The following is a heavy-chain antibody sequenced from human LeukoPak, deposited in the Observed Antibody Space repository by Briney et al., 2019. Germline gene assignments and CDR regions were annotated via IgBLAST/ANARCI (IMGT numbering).Heavy chain of an antibody. V-gene: IGHV4-59*01. D-gene: IGHD1-26*01. CDR1: GGSISSYY. CDR2: IYYSGST. Sequence: SETLSLTGTVSGGSISSYYWSWIRQPPGKGLEWIGYIYYSGSTNYNPSLKSRVTISVDTSKNQFSLKLSSVTAADTAVYYCARDLIVGAADAFDIWGQGTMVTVSS. CDR3: ARDLIVGAADAFDI. J-gene: IGHJ3*02.